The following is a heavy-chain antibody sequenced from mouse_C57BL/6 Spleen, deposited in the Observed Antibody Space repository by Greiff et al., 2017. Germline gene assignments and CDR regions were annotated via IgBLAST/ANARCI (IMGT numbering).Heavy chain of an antibody. Sequence: VKLQESGPGIVQPSQSLSITCTVSGFSLTSYGVHWVRQSPGKGLEWLGVIWSGGSTDYNAAFISRLSISKDNSKSQVFFKMNSLQADDTAIYYCARGLLQLPMDYWGQGTSVTVSS. D-gene: IGHD2-12*01. CDR3: ARGLLQLPMDY. V-gene: IGHV2-2*01. CDR1: GFSLTSYG. CDR2: IWSGGST. J-gene: IGHJ4*01.